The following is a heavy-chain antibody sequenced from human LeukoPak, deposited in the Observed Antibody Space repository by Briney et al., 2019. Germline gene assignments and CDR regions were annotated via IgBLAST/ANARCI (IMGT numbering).Heavy chain of an antibody. CDR1: GGSFSGYY. V-gene: IGHV4-34*01. J-gene: IGHJ4*02. D-gene: IGHD3-16*02. CDR2: INHSGST. CDR3: ARGRRNDYVWWSYRSGYFDY. Sequence: SETLSLTCAVYGGSFSGYYWSWIRQPPGKGLEWIGEINHSGSTNYNPSLKSRVTISVDTSKNQFSLKLSSVTAADTAVYYCARGRRNDYVWWSYRSGYFDYWGQGTLVTVSS.